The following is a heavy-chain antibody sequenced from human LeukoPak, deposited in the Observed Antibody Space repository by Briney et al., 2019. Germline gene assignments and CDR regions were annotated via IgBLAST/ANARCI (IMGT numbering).Heavy chain of an antibody. Sequence: SETLSLTCTVSGGSISSYYWSWIRQPAGKGLEWIGRIYTSGSTNYNPSLKSRVTMSVDTSKNQFSLKLSSVTAADTAVYCCAREGYCSGGSCYSDFDYWGQGTLVTVSS. CDR1: GGSISSYY. D-gene: IGHD2-15*01. V-gene: IGHV4-4*07. J-gene: IGHJ4*02. CDR3: AREGYCSGGSCYSDFDY. CDR2: IYTSGST.